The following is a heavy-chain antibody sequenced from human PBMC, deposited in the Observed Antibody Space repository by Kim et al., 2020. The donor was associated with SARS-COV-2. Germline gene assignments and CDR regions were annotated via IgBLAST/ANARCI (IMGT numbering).Heavy chain of an antibody. CDR1: GGTFSSYA. V-gene: IGHV1-69*13. CDR3: ASDSIAAAGTLGWFDP. CDR2: IIPIFGTA. D-gene: IGHD6-13*01. Sequence: SVKVSCKASGGTFSSYAISWVRQAPGQGLEWMGGIIPIFGTANYAQKFQGRVTITADESTSTAYMELSSLRSEDTVVYYCASDSIAAAGTLGWFDPWGQGTLVTVSS. J-gene: IGHJ5*02.